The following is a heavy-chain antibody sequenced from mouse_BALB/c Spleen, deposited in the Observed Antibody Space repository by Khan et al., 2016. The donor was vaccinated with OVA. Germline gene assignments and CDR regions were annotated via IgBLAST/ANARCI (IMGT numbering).Heavy chain of an antibody. J-gene: IGHJ4*01. Sequence: QVQLKESGPDLVAPSQSLSITCSVSGFSLTSFAIHWVRQPPGKSLEWLVVIWSDGRTTYTSSLKSRLSISKDNSKSQVFLKINSLQTDDTAMYYCARHQFPLSMDSWGQGTSVTVSS. CDR2: IWSDGRT. V-gene: IGHV2-6-2*01. CDR1: GFSLTSFA. CDR3: ARHQFPLSMDS.